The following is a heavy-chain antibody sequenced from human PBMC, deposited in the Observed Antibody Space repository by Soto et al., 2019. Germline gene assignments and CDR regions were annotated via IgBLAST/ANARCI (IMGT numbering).Heavy chain of an antibody. V-gene: IGHV3-49*04. CDR2: IRSNTYGGAT. Sequence: PGGSLRLSCTASGFTFGDYAVSWVRQAPGKGLAWVGFIRSNTYGGATADDAPVQGSFTIASDDSNNIAYLHMNRLKTEDPAVYYCTSDPYNRRPRSGPYKSSPRSGYYSYGLDVWGQGTTVTLSS. CDR1: GFTFGDYA. J-gene: IGHJ6*02. CDR3: TSDPYNRRPRSGPYKSSPRSGYYSYGLDV. D-gene: IGHD1-20*01.